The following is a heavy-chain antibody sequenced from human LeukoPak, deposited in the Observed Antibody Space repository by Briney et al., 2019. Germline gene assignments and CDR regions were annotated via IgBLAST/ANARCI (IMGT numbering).Heavy chain of an antibody. Sequence: GGSLRLPCAASGFMFSSYSMNWVRQAPGKGLEWVSYISHSGSTIYYADSVKGRFTISRDNARSTLYLQMNSLRVDDTAVYYCATGGRYYLDNWGQGTLVTVSS. CDR2: ISHSGSTI. V-gene: IGHV3-48*04. CDR3: ATGGRYYLDN. CDR1: GFMFSSYS. J-gene: IGHJ4*02.